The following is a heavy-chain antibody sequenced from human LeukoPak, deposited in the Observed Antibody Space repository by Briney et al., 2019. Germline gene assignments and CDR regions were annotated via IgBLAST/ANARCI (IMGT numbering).Heavy chain of an antibody. D-gene: IGHD2-2*01. V-gene: IGHV3-23*01. Sequence: GGSLRLSCAASGFTFSSYAMSWVRQAPGKGLEWVSAISGSGGSTYYADSVKGRFTISRDSSKNTLYLQMNSLRAEDTAVYYCAKMLGYCSSTSCHLYYYYGMDVWGQGTTVTVS. CDR1: GFTFSSYA. J-gene: IGHJ6*02. CDR2: ISGSGGST. CDR3: AKMLGYCSSTSCHLYYYYGMDV.